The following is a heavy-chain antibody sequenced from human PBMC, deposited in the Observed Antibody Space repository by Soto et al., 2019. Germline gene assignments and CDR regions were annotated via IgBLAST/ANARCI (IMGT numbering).Heavy chain of an antibody. D-gene: IGHD6-19*01. J-gene: IGHJ4*02. V-gene: IGHV1-18*01. CDR1: GYTFTSYG. CDR3: ARGYTRFPGIAVAGTFGDY. Sequence: QVPLVQSGAEVKKPGASVKVSCKASGYTFTSYGISWVRQAPGQGLEWMGWISAYNGNTNYAQKLQGRVTMTTDTSTSTAYMELRSLRSDDTAVYYCARGYTRFPGIAVAGTFGDYWGQGTLVTVSS. CDR2: ISAYNGNT.